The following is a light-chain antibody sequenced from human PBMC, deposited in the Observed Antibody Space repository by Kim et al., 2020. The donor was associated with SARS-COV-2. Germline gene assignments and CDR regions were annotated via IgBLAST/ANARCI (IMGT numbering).Light chain of an antibody. V-gene: IGKV1-12*01. CDR3: QQANSFPRT. J-gene: IGKJ2*01. CDR2: AAS. Sequence: SASVGDRVTITGRASQGISRRLACYQQKPGKAPKLLIYAASTLQSGLPSRFSGRGSGTDFTLTISSLQPEDFATYYCQQANSFPRTFGQGTKLEI. CDR1: QGISRR.